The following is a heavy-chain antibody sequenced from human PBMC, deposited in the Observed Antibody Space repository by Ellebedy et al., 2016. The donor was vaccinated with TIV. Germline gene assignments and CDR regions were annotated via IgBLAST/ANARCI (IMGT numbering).Heavy chain of an antibody. V-gene: IGHV4-31*03. CDR2: IYYSGST. CDR1: GGSISSGGYY. Sequence: SETLSLXXTVSGGSISSGGYYWSWIRQHPGKGLEWIGYIYYSGSTNYNPSLKSRVTISVDTSKNQFSLKLSSVTAADTAVYYCARDRRVRGVTDYYYYYGMDVWGQGTTVTVSS. J-gene: IGHJ6*02. D-gene: IGHD3-10*01. CDR3: ARDRRVRGVTDYYYYYGMDV.